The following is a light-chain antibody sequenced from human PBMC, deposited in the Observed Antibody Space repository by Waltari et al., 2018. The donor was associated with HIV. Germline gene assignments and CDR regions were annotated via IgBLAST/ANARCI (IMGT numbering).Light chain of an antibody. Sequence: SYILTQPPSVSVAPGQTARVTCGGNNIAGKSVAWYRQKLGQAPVLVVYHDVERPSGMSDRISGPNSGNTATLFISRADVGDEAEYYCQVWDMTSDHFVFGPGTTVTVL. CDR1: NIAGKS. CDR3: QVWDMTSDHFV. CDR2: HDV. J-gene: IGLJ1*01. V-gene: IGLV3-21*02.